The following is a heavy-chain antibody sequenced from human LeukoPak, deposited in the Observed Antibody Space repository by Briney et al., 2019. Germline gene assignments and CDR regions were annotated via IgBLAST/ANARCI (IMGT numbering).Heavy chain of an antibody. CDR3: TRAPAALFDY. V-gene: IGHV3-49*04. CDR1: GFTFGDYA. D-gene: IGHD2-2*01. Sequence: GGSLRLSCTAAGFTFGDYAMSWVRQAPGEGLGWVGFIRSKAYGGTTEYAASVKGRFTISRDDSKSIAYLQMNSLKTEDTAVYYCTRAPAALFDYWGQGTLVTVSS. CDR2: IRSKAYGGTT. J-gene: IGHJ4*02.